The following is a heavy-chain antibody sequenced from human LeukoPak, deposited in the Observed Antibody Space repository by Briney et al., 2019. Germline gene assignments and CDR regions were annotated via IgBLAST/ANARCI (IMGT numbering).Heavy chain of an antibody. D-gene: IGHD3-22*01. CDR2: IYTSGST. Sequence: SETLSLTCTGSGGSISSYYWSWIRQPAGKGLEWIGRIYTSGSTNYNPSLKSRVTMSVDTSKNQFSLKLSSVTAADTAVYYCARDISGGYYYGEFGWFDPWGQGTLVTVSS. CDR3: ARDISGGYYYGEFGWFDP. CDR1: GGSISSYY. J-gene: IGHJ5*02. V-gene: IGHV4-4*07.